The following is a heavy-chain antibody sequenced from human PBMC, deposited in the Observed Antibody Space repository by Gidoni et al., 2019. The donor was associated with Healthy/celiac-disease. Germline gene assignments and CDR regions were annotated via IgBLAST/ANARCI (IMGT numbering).Heavy chain of an antibody. Sequence: QVQLQQWGAGLLKPSETLSLTCAVYGGSFSGYYWSWIRQPPGKGLEWIGEINHSGSTNYNPSLKSRVTISVDTSKNQFSLKLSSVTAADTAVYYRARGRKQWLRGSYYYFDYWGQGTLVTVSS. CDR1: GGSFSGYY. CDR3: ARGRKQWLRGSYYYFDY. D-gene: IGHD6-19*01. CDR2: INHSGST. J-gene: IGHJ4*02. V-gene: IGHV4-34*01.